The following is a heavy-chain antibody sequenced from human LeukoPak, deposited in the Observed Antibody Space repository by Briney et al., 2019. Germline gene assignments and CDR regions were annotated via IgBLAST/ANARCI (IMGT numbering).Heavy chain of an antibody. CDR3: AKPGEASNYYFDC. Sequence: PGGSLRLSCTGSGFSFSTYDMGWVRQAPGKGLEWVSSVRVNGRSTYYADSVKGRFTISRDNSKNTLYLQMNSLRAEDTALYYCAKPGEASNYYFDCWGQGALVTVSS. J-gene: IGHJ4*02. CDR2: VRVNGRST. CDR1: GFSFSTYD. D-gene: IGHD2-21*01. V-gene: IGHV3-23*01.